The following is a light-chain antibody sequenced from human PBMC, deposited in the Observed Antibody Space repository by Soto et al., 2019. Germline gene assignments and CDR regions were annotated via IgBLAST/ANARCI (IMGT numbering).Light chain of an antibody. V-gene: IGKV1-5*03. CDR2: KAS. CDR1: QSISSW. Sequence: DIQMTQSPSTLSASVGDRVTITCRASQSISSWLAWYQQKPGKAPKLLIYKASSLERGVPSRFSGSGAGTEFTLTISSLQPDDFATYYCHQYNSYWTFGQGTKGEIK. J-gene: IGKJ1*01. CDR3: HQYNSYWT.